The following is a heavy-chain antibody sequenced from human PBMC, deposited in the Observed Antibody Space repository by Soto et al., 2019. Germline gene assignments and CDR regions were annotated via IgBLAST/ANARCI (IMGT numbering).Heavy chain of an antibody. CDR3: ARMLAVNYYYYYVDV. J-gene: IGHJ6*03. V-gene: IGHV2-26*01. Sequence: QVTLKESGPVLVKPTETLTLTCTVSGFLLRNARMGVSWIRQPPGKALEWLAHILSSDEKSYNTSLKGRVTLSKDTSKSQVVLTMTYVDPVDTATYFCARMLAVNYYYYYVDVWGEGTTVTVSS. CDR1: GFLLRNARMG. CDR2: ILSSDEK. D-gene: IGHD3-22*01.